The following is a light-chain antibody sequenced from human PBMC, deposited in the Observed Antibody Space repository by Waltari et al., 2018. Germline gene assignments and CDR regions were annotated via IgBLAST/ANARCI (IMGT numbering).Light chain of an antibody. Sequence: QAVLTQPPSVSEAPRQRVPISCSGSRSNIRNNAVSWYQQPPGKAPKLLIYYDDLLPSGVSDRFSGSKSGTSASLAISGLQSDDEADYYCAVWDDSLNGVVFGGGTKLTVL. CDR3: AVWDDSLNGVV. CDR1: RSNIRNNA. J-gene: IGLJ2*01. V-gene: IGLV1-36*01. CDR2: YDD.